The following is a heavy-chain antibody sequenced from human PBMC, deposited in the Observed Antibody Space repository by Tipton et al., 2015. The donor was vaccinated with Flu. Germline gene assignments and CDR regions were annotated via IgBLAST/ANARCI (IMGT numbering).Heavy chain of an antibody. J-gene: IGHJ4*02. Sequence: SLRLSCAASGFTFSSYWMSWVRQAPGKGLDWVANIKDDGSKRYYVDSVKGRFTISRDNAKNSLFLQMNSLRAEDTAVYYCARRGMGDYWGQGTLVTVSS. CDR2: IKDDGSKR. D-gene: IGHD3-16*01. V-gene: IGHV3-7*03. CDR1: GFTFSSYW. CDR3: ARRGMGDY.